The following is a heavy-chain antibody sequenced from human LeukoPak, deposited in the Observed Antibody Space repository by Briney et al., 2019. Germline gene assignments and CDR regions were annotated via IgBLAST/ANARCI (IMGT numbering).Heavy chain of an antibody. J-gene: IGHJ3*02. CDR2: IYYSGST. CDR1: GGSISSYH. Sequence: SETLSLTCTVSGGSISSYHWGWIRQPPGKGLEWIGSIYYSGSTYYNPSLKSRVTISVDTSKNQFSLKLSSVTAADTAVYYCARHTSAGIAAADAFDIWGQGTMVTVSS. D-gene: IGHD6-13*01. CDR3: ARHTSAGIAAADAFDI. V-gene: IGHV4-39*01.